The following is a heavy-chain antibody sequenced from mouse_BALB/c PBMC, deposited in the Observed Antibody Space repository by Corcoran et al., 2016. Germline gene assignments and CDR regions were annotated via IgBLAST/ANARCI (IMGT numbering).Heavy chain of an antibody. CDR3: ARWDWYFDV. CDR2: IDPANGNT. CDR1: GFNIRDTY. Sequence: EVQLQQSGAELVKPGASVKLSCTAAGFNIRDTYMHWVKQRPEQGLEWIGRIDPANGNTKYDPKFHGKATITADPSSNTAYLQLSSLTSEDTAVYYCARWDWYFDVLGAGTTVTVSS. J-gene: IGHJ1*01. V-gene: IGHV14-3*02.